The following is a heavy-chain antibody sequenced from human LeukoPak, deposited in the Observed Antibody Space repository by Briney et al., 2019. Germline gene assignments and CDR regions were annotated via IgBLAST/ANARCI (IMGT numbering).Heavy chain of an antibody. CDR1: GFTFSNYA. J-gene: IGHJ4*02. CDR3: AKAPSPGYCSSTSCYYDY. D-gene: IGHD2-2*01. V-gene: IGHV3-23*01. Sequence: GGSLRLSCAAYGFTFSNYAMSWVRQAPGKGLEWVTAISDNGGSTYYADSVKGRFTISRDNSKNTLYLQMNSLRGDDTAVYHCAKAPSPGYCSSTSCYYDYWGQGTLVTVSS. CDR2: ISDNGGST.